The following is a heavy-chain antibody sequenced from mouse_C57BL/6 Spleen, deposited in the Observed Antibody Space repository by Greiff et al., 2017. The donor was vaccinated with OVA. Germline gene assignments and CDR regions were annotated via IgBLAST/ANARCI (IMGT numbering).Heavy chain of an antibody. CDR3: ARWPDDYDAYYLDE. CDR1: GYTFTSYG. V-gene: IGHV1-81*01. Sequence: QVQLQQSGAELARPGASVKLSCKASGYTFTSYGISWVKQSTGQGLEWIGEIYPRSGNTYYNEKFKGKATLTADKSSSTAYMELRSLTSEDSAVYFWARWPDDYDAYYLDEWGQGTTPTVSS. J-gene: IGHJ2*01. D-gene: IGHD2-4*01. CDR2: IYPRSGNT.